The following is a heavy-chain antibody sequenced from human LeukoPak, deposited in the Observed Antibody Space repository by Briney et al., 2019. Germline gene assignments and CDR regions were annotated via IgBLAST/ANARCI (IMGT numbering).Heavy chain of an antibody. V-gene: IGHV4-30-2*01. Sequence: PSETLSLTCTVSGGSISSGGYYWSWIRQPPGKGLEWIGYIYHSGSTYYNPSLKSRVTISVDRSKNQFSLKLSSVTAADTAVYYCARSGSGYDFWSGYSKFDYWGQGTLVTVSS. CDR3: ARSGSGYDFWSGYSKFDY. CDR1: GGSISSGGYY. J-gene: IGHJ4*02. CDR2: IYHSGST. D-gene: IGHD3-3*01.